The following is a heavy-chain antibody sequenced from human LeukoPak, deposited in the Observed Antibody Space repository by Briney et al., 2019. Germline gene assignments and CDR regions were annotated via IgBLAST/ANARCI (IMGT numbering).Heavy chain of an antibody. CDR3: ARRTNYYYASGSSFSFDY. V-gene: IGHV3-23*01. J-gene: IGHJ4*02. D-gene: IGHD3-10*01. CDR2: ITDDEDT. CDR1: GFPFRSYA. Sequence: PGGSLRLSCVASGFPFRSYAMTWVRQTPGKGLESVSVITDDEDTYYADSVKGRFTTSRDNSQNTVFLQMNSLRAEDTAVYYCARRTNYYYASGSSFSFDYWGQGTLVTVSS.